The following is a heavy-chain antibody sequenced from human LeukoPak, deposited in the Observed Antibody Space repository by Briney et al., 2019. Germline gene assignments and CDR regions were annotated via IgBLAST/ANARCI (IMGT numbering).Heavy chain of an antibody. Sequence: PSETLTLTCTVSGGSINNYYWSWIRQPAGKGLEWIGRIYTRGSTNYNPSLKSRVTMSVDTSKNQFSLKLSSVTAADTAVYYCARGRYCSADICSGGDAFDIWGQGTMVSVSS. J-gene: IGHJ3*02. D-gene: IGHD2-15*01. V-gene: IGHV4-4*07. CDR2: IYTRGST. CDR3: ARGRYCSADICSGGDAFDI. CDR1: GGSINNYY.